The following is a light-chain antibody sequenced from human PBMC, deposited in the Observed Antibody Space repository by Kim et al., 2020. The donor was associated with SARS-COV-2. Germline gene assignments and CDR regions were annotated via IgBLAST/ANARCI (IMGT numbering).Light chain of an antibody. CDR2: RDN. J-gene: IGLJ2*01. Sequence: VSGAMGQTASISCGGDNIGTKHVQWYQQKAGQAPMLVIYRDNNRPAGIPERFSGSNSGNTATLTISVAQVGDEAEYYCQVWDNSVIFGGGTQLTVL. V-gene: IGLV3-9*01. CDR1: NIGTKH. CDR3: QVWDNSVI.